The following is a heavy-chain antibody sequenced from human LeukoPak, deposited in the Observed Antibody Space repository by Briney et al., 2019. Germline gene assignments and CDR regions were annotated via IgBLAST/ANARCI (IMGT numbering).Heavy chain of an antibody. CDR2: IIPILGIA. CDR1: GYTFTSYD. V-gene: IGHV1-69*04. Sequence: ASVKVSCKASGYTFTSYDINWVRQATGQGLEWMGRIIPILGIANYAQKFQGRVTITADKSTSTAYMELSSLRSEDTAVYYCARTDYYGSGSYYTHWGQGTLVTVSS. J-gene: IGHJ4*02. D-gene: IGHD3-10*01. CDR3: ARTDYYGSGSYYTH.